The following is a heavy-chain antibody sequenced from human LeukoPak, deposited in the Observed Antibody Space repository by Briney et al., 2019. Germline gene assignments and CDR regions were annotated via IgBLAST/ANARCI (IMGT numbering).Heavy chain of an antibody. Sequence: GGSLRLSCAPSGFTFRSFTMNWVRQAPGRGLEWVSSISSSSGYIYSADSVKGRFTISRDNAKNSLYLQMNSLRAEDTAVYYCTRDRGSGWYRGLDYWGQGALVTVSS. D-gene: IGHD6-19*01. CDR3: TRDRGSGWYRGLDY. CDR2: ISSSSGYI. V-gene: IGHV3-21*01. CDR1: GFTFRSFT. J-gene: IGHJ4*02.